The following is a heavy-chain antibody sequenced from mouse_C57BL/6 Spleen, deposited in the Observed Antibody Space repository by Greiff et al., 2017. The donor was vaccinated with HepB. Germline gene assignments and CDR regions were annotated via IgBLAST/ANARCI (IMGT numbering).Heavy chain of an antibody. CDR1: GFTFSDYG. CDR2: ISSGSSTI. CDR3: ARRAFHAMDY. D-gene: IGHD3-3*01. Sequence: DVKLQESGGGLVKPGGSLKLSCAASGFTFSDYGMHWVRQAPEKGLEWVAYISSGSSTIYYADTVKGRFTISRDNAKNTLFLQMTSLRSEDTAMYYCARRAFHAMDYWGQGTSVTVSS. J-gene: IGHJ4*01. V-gene: IGHV5-17*01.